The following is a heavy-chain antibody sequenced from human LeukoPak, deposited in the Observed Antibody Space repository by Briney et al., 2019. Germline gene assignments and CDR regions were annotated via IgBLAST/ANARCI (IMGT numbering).Heavy chain of an antibody. J-gene: IGHJ4*02. V-gene: IGHV6-1*01. CDR2: TYFRSQWYY. Sequence: SQTLSLTCAISGDSVSSNSAAWNWFRQSPSRGLEWLGRTYFRSQWYYDYAESVKSRVTINPDTSKNQFSPQLNSVTPEDTAVYYCARGGHFDYWGQGAPVTVSS. CDR1: GDSVSSNSAA. D-gene: IGHD6-25*01. CDR3: ARGGHFDY.